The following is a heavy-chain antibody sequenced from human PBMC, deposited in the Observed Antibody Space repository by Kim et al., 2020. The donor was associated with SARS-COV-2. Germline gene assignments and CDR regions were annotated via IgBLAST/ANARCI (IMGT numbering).Heavy chain of an antibody. D-gene: IGHD3-9*01. Sequence: GESLKISCKGSGYSFTSYWISWVRQMPGKGLEWMGRIDPSDSYTNYSPSFQGHVTISADKSISTAYLQWSSLKASDTAMYYCARHHFDWLLKAYNWFDPWGQGTLVTVSS. CDR2: IDPSDSYT. J-gene: IGHJ5*02. CDR3: ARHHFDWLLKAYNWFDP. CDR1: GYSFTSYW. V-gene: IGHV5-10-1*01.